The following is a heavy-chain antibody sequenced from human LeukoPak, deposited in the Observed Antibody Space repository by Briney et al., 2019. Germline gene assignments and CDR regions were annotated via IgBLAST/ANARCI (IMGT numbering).Heavy chain of an antibody. Sequence: SQTLSLTCVISGDSVSRNNGGWNWIRQSPSRGLEWLGRTYYRSRWYTDYAICLESRITINRDTSRNQFSLQLNSVTPEDTAVYYCVRDLGPGRAFWFDPWGQGTLVTVSS. CDR3: VRDLGPGRAFWFDP. D-gene: IGHD3-10*01. V-gene: IGHV6-1*01. CDR2: TYYRSRWYT. J-gene: IGHJ5*02. CDR1: GDSVSRNNGG.